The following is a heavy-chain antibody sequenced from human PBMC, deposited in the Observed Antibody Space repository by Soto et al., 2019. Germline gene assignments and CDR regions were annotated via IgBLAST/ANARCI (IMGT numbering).Heavy chain of an antibody. CDR2: IHYSGRT. Sequence: QVQLQESGPGLVKPSETLSLTCTVSGGSISSSYWSWIRQSPGKGLEWIGYIHYSGRTKSNPSIKSRVTISVDTSRNQVSLKLSSVTAADSAVYFCARARYQLLHPYYYGMDVWGQGTTVTVSS. D-gene: IGHD2-2*01. J-gene: IGHJ6*02. CDR1: GGSISSSY. V-gene: IGHV4-59*01. CDR3: ARARYQLLHPYYYGMDV.